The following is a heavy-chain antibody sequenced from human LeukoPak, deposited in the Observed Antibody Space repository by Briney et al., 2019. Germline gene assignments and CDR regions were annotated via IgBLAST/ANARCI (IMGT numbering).Heavy chain of an antibody. CDR1: GFTFSTYW. V-gene: IGHV3-7*01. D-gene: IGHD2-2*01. Sequence: GGSLRLSCAASGFTFSTYWMSWVRRAPGKGLEWVANIKQDGSDKFYVDSVKGRFTISRDNAKNSMYLQMNSLRAEDTAVYYCARVLPVASRDYWGQGTLVTVSS. CDR3: ARVLPVASRDY. CDR2: IKQDGSDK. J-gene: IGHJ4*02.